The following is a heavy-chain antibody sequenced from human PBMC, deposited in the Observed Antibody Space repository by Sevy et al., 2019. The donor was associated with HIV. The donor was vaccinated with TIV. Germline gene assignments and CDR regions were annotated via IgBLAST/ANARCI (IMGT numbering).Heavy chain of an antibody. CDR1: GGSISSYY. V-gene: IGHV4-4*07. J-gene: IGHJ6*02. D-gene: IGHD3-10*01. CDR3: ARDSWFGELSPLGYDMDV. Sequence: SETLSLTCTVSGGSISSYYWSWIRQPAGKGLEWIGRIYTSGSTNYNPSLKSRVTMSVDTSKNQFSLKLSSVTAADTAVYYCARDSWFGELSPLGYDMDVWGQGTTVTVSS. CDR2: IYTSGST.